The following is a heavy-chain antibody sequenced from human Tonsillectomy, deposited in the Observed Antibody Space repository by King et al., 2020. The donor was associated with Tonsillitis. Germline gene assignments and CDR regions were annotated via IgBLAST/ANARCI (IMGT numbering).Heavy chain of an antibody. CDR1: GGSISSYY. CDR3: ARDGGGALHYYDSYYYYGMDV. CDR2: IYTSGST. D-gene: IGHD3-10*01. J-gene: IGHJ6*02. Sequence: QLQESGPGLVKPSETLSLTCTVSGGSISSYYWSWIRQPAGKGLEWIGRIYTSGSTNYNPSLKSRVTMSVDTSKNQFSLKLSSVTAADTAVYYCARDGGGALHYYDSYYYYGMDVWGQGTTVTVSS. V-gene: IGHV4-4*07.